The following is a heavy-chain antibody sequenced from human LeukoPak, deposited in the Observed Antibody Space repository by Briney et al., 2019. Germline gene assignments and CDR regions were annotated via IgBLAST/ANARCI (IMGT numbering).Heavy chain of an antibody. CDR3: ARDAYYYGSGSYRENWFDP. Sequence: ASVTVSCKASGYTFTGYYMHWVRQAPGQGLEWMGWINPNSGGTNYAQKFQGRVTMTRDTSISTAYMELSRLRSDDTAVYYCARDAYYYGSGSYRENWFDPWGQGTLVSVSS. V-gene: IGHV1-2*02. J-gene: IGHJ5*02. CDR1: GYTFTGYY. D-gene: IGHD3-10*01. CDR2: INPNSGGT.